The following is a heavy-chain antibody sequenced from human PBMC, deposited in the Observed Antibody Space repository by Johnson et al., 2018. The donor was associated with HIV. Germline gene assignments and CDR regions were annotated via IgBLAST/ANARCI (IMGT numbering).Heavy chain of an antibody. CDR1: GFTFGDYA. J-gene: IGHJ3*02. V-gene: IGHV3-7*01. D-gene: IGHD1-26*01. Sequence: VQLVESGGGLVQSGRSLRLSCTASGFTFGDYAMSWFRQAPGRGLERVANIKQDGSEKYYVDSVKGRFTISRDNAKNSLYLQMNSLRAEDTAVYYCVKGDLLGAFDIWGQGTMVTVSS. CDR3: VKGDLLGAFDI. CDR2: IKQDGSEK.